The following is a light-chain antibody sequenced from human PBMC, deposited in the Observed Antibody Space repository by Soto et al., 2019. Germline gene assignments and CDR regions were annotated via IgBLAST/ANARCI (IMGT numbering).Light chain of an antibody. CDR3: SSYSALTIYV. Sequence: QSVLTQPASVSGSPGQSITISCTGTSSDVGSYDLVSWYQQHPGKAPKLMIYEVSKRPSGVSNRFSGSKSGNTASLTISGLQAEYFADSYSSSYSALTIYVSGTGTMLTVL. V-gene: IGLV2-23*02. CDR1: SSDVGSYDL. J-gene: IGLJ1*01. CDR2: EVS.